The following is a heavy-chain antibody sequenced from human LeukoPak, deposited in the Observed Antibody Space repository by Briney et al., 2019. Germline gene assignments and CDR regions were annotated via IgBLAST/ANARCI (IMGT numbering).Heavy chain of an antibody. V-gene: IGHV3-30*02. D-gene: IGHD3-10*01. CDR1: GFTFNNFG. Sequence: GGSLRLSCAASGFTFNNFGMHWVRQAPGKGLEWVTFIQYNGNNKYYADSVKGRFTISRDNSKNTLYLQMNSLRAEDTAVYYCAKDNRDYYIDYWGQGTLVTVSS. J-gene: IGHJ4*02. CDR2: IQYNGNNK. CDR3: AKDNRDYYIDY.